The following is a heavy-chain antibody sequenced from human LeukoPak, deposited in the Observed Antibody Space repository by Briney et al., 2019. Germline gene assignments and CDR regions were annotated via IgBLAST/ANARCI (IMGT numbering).Heavy chain of an antibody. CDR3: ARPSYNSGSFFDY. D-gene: IGHD3-10*01. V-gene: IGHV3-7*01. CDR1: GFTFSIYW. J-gene: IGHJ4*02. CDR2: IKYDGNEM. Sequence: GGSLRLSCTASGFTFSIYWMSWVRQAPGKGPEWVANIKYDGNEMYYVDSVKGRFSISRDNAKNSLYLQMNSLRVEDTAVYYCARPSYNSGSFFDYWGQGSLVTVSS.